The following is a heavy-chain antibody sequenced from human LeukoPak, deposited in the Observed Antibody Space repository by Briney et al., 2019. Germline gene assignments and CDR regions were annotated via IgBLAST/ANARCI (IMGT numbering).Heavy chain of an antibody. CDR3: AKPWGREYYFDY. D-gene: IGHD7-27*01. J-gene: IGHJ4*02. V-gene: IGHV3-23*01. CDR2: ISGSGGST. Sequence: GGSLRLSCAASGFTFSSYAMSWVRQAPGKELEWVSAISGSGGSTYYADSVKGRFTISRDNSKNTLYLQMNSLRAEDTAVYYCAKPWGREYYFDYWGQGTLVTVSS. CDR1: GFTFSSYA.